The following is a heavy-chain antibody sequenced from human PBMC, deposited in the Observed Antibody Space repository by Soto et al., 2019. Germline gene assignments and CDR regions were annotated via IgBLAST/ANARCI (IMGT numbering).Heavy chain of an antibody. J-gene: IGHJ4*02. V-gene: IGHV4-30-2*01. CDR3: VGGRGVAPIY. D-gene: IGHD3-10*01. CDR1: GGSISSGGYS. Sequence: QLQLQESGSGLVKPSQTLSLTSAVSGGSISSGGYSWSWIRPPPGKGLEWIGYIYHSGSTYSNPSLERPATTSGNGSKIQFSLKVSSVTATDTAVYYCVGGRGVAPIYWGQLTLVTVAS. CDR2: IYHSGST.